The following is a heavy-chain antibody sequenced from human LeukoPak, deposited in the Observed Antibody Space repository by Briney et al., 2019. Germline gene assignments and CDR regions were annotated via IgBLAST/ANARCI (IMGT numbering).Heavy chain of an antibody. CDR3: ARDRPQRGLN. V-gene: IGHV4-31*03. CDR2: IYYSGST. J-gene: IGHJ4*02. CDR1: GGSISSGGYY. Sequence: SEVLSLTCTVSGGSISSGGYYWSWIRQHPGKGLEWIGYIYYSGSTYYNPSLKSRVTISVDTSKNQFSLNLSSVTAADTAVYYCARDRPQRGLNWGQGTLVTVSS. D-gene: IGHD3-22*01.